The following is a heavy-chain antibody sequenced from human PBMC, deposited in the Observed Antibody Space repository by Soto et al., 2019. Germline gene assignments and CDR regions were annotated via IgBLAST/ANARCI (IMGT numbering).Heavy chain of an antibody. V-gene: IGHV3-30-3*01. J-gene: IGHJ6*02. CDR1: GFTFSSCA. CDR3: ARDSGGYFDWLLPRVGMDV. D-gene: IGHD3-9*01. Sequence: GGSLRLSCAASGFTFSSCAMHWVRQAPGKGLEWVAVISYDGSNKYYVDSVKGRFSISRDNSKNTLYLQMNSLRAEDTAVYYCARDSGGYFDWLLPRVGMDVWGQGTTVTVSS. CDR2: ISYDGSNK.